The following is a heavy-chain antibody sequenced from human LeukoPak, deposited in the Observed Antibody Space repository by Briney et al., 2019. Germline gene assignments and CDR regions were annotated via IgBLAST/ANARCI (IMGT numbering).Heavy chain of an antibody. CDR3: ARDLVIGAPDYFDC. J-gene: IGHJ4*02. CDR2: ISSSSYI. D-gene: IGHD3-22*01. CDR1: GFTFSSYS. Sequence: GGSLRLSCAASGFTFSSYSMNWVRQAPGKGLEWVSSISSSSYIYYADSVKGRFTISRDNAKNSLYLQMNSLRAEDTAVYYCARDLVIGAPDYFDCWGQGTLVTVSS. V-gene: IGHV3-21*01.